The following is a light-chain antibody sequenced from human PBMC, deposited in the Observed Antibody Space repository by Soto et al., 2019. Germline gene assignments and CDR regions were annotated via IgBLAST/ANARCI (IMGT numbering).Light chain of an antibody. CDR3: QQFDRVPCT. Sequence: DIQMTQAPSSLSASVGDRVTVTCQASQDINNYLIWYQHKPGKAPKLLIYDASTLGTGVSSRFSGGGSGTHFTFTISSLQPEDLATYYCQQFDRVPCTFGPGTKLEVK. J-gene: IGKJ2*02. CDR2: DAS. CDR1: QDINNY. V-gene: IGKV1-33*01.